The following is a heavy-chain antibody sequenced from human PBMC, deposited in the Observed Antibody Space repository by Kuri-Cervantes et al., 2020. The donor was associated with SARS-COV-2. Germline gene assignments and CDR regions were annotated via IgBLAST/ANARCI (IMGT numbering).Heavy chain of an antibody. V-gene: IGHV4-39*07. CDR2: IYYSGST. Sequence: ESLKISCTVSGGSISSSSYYWGWIRQPPGKGLEWIGSIYYSGSTYYNPSLKSRVTISVDTSKNQFSLKLSSVTAADTAVYYCARAPGYYYDSSGYSQNWFDPWGQGTLVTVSS. J-gene: IGHJ5*02. CDR1: GGSISSSSYY. D-gene: IGHD3-22*01. CDR3: ARAPGYYYDSSGYSQNWFDP.